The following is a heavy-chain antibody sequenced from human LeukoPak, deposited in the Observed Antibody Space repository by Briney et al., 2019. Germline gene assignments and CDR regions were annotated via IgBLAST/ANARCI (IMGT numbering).Heavy chain of an antibody. Sequence: GESLKISCKGSGYSFTSYWISWVRQMPGKGLEWMGIIYPGDSDTRYSPSFQGQVTISADKSISTAYLQWSSLKASDTAMYYCARLPGYCSSTSCSYAYNWFDPWGQGTLVTVSS. V-gene: IGHV5-51*01. CDR2: IYPGDSDT. CDR3: ARLPGYCSSTSCSYAYNWFDP. D-gene: IGHD2-2*01. J-gene: IGHJ5*02. CDR1: GYSFTSYW.